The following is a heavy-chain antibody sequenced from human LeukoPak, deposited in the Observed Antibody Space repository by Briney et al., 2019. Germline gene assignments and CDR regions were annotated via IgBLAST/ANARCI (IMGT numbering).Heavy chain of an antibody. Sequence: PGGSLRLSCAASGFTFSSYDIHWVRQATGKGLEWVSAIGTAGDTYYPGSVKGRFTISRENAKNSLYLLMNSLRAGDTAVYYCARSLDSGYDWGPIGYWGQGTLVTVSS. CDR2: IGTAGDT. D-gene: IGHD5-12*01. CDR1: GFTFSSYD. V-gene: IGHV3-13*04. J-gene: IGHJ4*02. CDR3: ARSLDSGYDWGPIGY.